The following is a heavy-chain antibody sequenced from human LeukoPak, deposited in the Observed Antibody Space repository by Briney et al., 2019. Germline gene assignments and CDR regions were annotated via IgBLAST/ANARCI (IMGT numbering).Heavy chain of an antibody. CDR3: ARRQAGTTLDY. Sequence: PSETLSLTCTVSGGSVSSSSYYWGWIRQPPGKGLEWIGSIYYSGSTYYNPSLKSRVTIPVDTSKNQFSLKLSSVTAADTAVYYCARRQAGTTLDYWGQGTLVTVSS. V-gene: IGHV4-39*01. CDR2: IYYSGST. CDR1: GGSVSSSSYY. J-gene: IGHJ4*02. D-gene: IGHD6-19*01.